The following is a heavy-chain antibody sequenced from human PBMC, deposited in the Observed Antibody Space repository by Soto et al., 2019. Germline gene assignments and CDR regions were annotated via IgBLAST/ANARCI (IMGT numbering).Heavy chain of an antibody. CDR1: GGSIISGGFL. CDR2: ISDSGIT. Sequence: PSETLSLTCAVSGGSIISGGFLWGWIRQPPGKGLEWIGSISDSGITHYSPSLKSRVTISVDTSQNQFSVWLSSVTAADTAIYYCARHKQGTDWFDPRGQGSLVTVPS. V-gene: IGHV4-39*01. J-gene: IGHJ5*02. CDR3: ARHKQGTDWFDP.